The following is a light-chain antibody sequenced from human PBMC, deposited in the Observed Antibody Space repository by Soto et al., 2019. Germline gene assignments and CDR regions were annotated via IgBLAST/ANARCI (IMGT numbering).Light chain of an antibody. CDR3: LQDYTYPRT. CDR2: SAS. V-gene: IGKV1-6*01. Sequence: AIQLTQSPSSLPASVGDRVTITCRASQGVRTDLGWYQQQPGKAPRLLIYSASSLQTGVPSRFSGDGSGTDFTLTIDSLQPEDFATYYCLQDYTYPRTFGGGTRVEIK. CDR1: QGVRTD. J-gene: IGKJ4*01.